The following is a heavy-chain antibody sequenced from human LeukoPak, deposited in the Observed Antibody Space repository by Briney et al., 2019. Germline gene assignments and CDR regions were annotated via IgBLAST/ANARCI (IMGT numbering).Heavy chain of an antibody. D-gene: IGHD3-16*02. CDR3: ARDEEYEYVWGRFRHYYFDY. J-gene: IGHJ4*02. V-gene: IGHV3-30*01. Sequence: GGSLRLSCAGSGFTFSNYPMHWVRQAPGKGLEWVAVISHDGVKKYYADSVKGRFTNSRDSSKNTLYLQMNSLRAEDTAVYYCARDEEYEYVWGRFRHYYFDYWGQGTLVTVSS. CDR2: ISHDGVKK. CDR1: GFTFSNYP.